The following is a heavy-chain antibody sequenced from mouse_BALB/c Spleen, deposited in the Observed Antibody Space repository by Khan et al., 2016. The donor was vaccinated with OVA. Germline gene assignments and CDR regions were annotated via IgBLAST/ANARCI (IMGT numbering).Heavy chain of an antibody. CDR2: INPHIGET. V-gene: IGHV1-20*02. J-gene: IGHJ2*01. CDR1: GYSFTGYF. CDR3: ARRYASDFDY. D-gene: IGHD2-14*01. Sequence: DVQLQESGPELVKPGASVKISCKASGYSFTGYFMNWVIQSHGKSLEWIGSINPHIGETFYNQKFKGKATLTVDESSSKAQLELRSLASEDSAVMYGARRYASDFDYWGQGTTLTVSS.